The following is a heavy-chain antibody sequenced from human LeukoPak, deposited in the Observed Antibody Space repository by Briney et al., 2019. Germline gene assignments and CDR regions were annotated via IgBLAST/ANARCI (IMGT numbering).Heavy chain of an antibody. CDR1: GYTFTDFY. CDR3: ARGVRGSYLSAF. Sequence: ASVKVSCKTSGYTFTDFYIHWVRQAPGQGLEWLGWINPKLDGSHYAERFEGKVTLTRDTSITTAYMELSDLTHDDTAIYHCARGVRGSYLSAFWGQGTLVTVSS. CDR2: INPKLDGS. V-gene: IGHV1-2*02. J-gene: IGHJ4*02. D-gene: IGHD1-26*01.